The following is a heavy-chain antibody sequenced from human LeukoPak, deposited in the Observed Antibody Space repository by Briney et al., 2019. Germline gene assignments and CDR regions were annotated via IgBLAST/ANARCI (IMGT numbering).Heavy chain of an antibody. CDR2: INASGGST. Sequence: GASVKVSCKASGYTFTSYYMHWVRQAPGQGLEWMGIINASGGSTSYAQKFQGRVTMTRDTSTSTVYMELSSLRSEDTAVYYCLRDTIFGVVMTYYFDYWGQGTLVTVSS. J-gene: IGHJ4*02. CDR3: LRDTIFGVVMTYYFDY. D-gene: IGHD3-3*01. CDR1: GYTFTSYY. V-gene: IGHV1-46*01.